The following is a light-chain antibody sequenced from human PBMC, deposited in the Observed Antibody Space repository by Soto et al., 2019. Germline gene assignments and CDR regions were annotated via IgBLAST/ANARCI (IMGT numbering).Light chain of an antibody. CDR3: QQYGSSQYT. V-gene: IGKV3-20*01. J-gene: IGKJ2*01. CDR2: GGS. CDR1: QSVSSSY. Sequence: IVLTQSPGTLSLSPGERATLSCRASQSVSSSYLAWYQQKPGQSPRLVIYGGSTRAIGIPARFSGSGSGTDFTLTISRLEPEDFAIYYCQQYGSSQYTFGQGTKVE.